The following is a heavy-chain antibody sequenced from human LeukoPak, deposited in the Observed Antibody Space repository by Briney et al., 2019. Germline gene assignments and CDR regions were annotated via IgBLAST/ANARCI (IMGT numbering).Heavy chain of an antibody. CDR2: ISGSGGST. D-gene: IGHD2-21*01. J-gene: IGHJ4*02. CDR3: AKFLPTHIVVANYYFDY. CDR1: GFTFRSYA. Sequence: GGSLRLSCAASGFTFRSYAMSWVRQAPGKGLEWVSAISGSGGSTYYADSVKGRFTISRDNSKNTLYLQMNSLRAEDTAVYYCAKFLPTHIVVANYYFDYWGQGTLVTVSS. V-gene: IGHV3-23*01.